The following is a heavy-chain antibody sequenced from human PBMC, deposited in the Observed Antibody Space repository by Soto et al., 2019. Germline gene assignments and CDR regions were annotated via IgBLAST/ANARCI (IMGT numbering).Heavy chain of an antibody. CDR1: GFTFSSYA. J-gene: IGHJ6*02. V-gene: IGHV3-23*01. CDR3: AKHQSPYGSGSYYYGMDV. CDR2: ISGSGGST. D-gene: IGHD3-10*01. Sequence: SGGSLRLSCAASGFTFSSYAMSWVRQAPGKGLEWVSAISGSGGSTYYADSVKGRFTISRDNSKNTLYLQMNSLRAEDTAVYYCAKHQSPYGSGSYYYGMDVWGQGTTVTVSS.